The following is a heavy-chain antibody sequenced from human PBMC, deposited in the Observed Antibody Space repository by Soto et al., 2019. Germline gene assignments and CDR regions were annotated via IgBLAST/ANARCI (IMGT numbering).Heavy chain of an antibody. J-gene: IGHJ4*02. Sequence: HPGGSLRLSCAASGFTFSSYWMSWVRQAPGKGLEWVANIRYDGGDKYFLDSVKGRFTISRDNAKNSLYLQMNSLRVEDTAIYYCVRDAVVSGVDYFDYRGQGTPVTVSS. V-gene: IGHV3-7*01. D-gene: IGHD2-8*01. CDR2: IRYDGGDK. CDR3: VRDAVVSGVDYFDY. CDR1: GFTFSSYW.